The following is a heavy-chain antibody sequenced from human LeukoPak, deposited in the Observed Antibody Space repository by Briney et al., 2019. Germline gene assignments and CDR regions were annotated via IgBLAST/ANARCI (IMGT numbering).Heavy chain of an antibody. J-gene: IGHJ4*02. D-gene: IGHD3-10*01. V-gene: IGHV4-4*09. CDR2: IYTSGST. CDR1: GGSISSYY. Sequence: SETLSLTCTVSGGSISSYYWSWIRQPPGKGLEWIGYIYTSGSTNYNPSLKSRVTISVDTSKNQFSLKLSSMTAADTAVYYCARHREYYYGSGSYSSFDYWGQGTLVTVSS. CDR3: ARHREYYYGSGSYSSFDY.